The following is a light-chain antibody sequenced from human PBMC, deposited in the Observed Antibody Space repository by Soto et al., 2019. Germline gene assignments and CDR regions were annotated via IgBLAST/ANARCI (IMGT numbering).Light chain of an antibody. J-gene: IGKJ3*01. CDR2: GAS. CDR3: KQYGSAPFA. V-gene: IGKV3-20*01. Sequence: EIVLAQSPGTLSLSPGERATLSCRASQSVSSSYLAWYQQKPGQAPRLLIYGASSRATGIPDRFSGSGSGTDFTLTISRLEPEDFAVYYCKQYGSAPFAFGPGNKGDIK. CDR1: QSVSSSY.